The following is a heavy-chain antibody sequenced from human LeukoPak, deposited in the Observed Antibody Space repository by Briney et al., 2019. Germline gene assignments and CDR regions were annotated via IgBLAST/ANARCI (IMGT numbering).Heavy chain of an antibody. D-gene: IGHD5-18*01. CDR1: GFTFSSYS. V-gene: IGHV3-21*01. CDR3: ARQYISGQWYFDY. J-gene: IGHJ4*02. CDR2: ISSSSSYI. Sequence: GGSLRLSCAASGFTFSSYSMNWVRQAPGKGLEWVSSISSSSSYIYYADSVKGRFTISRDNSKNTLYLQMNSLIPEDTAVYYCARQYISGQWYFDYWGQGTLVTVSS.